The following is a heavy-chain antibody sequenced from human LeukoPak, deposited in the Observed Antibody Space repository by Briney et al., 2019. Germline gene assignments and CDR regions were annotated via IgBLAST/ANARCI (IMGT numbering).Heavy chain of an antibody. D-gene: IGHD2-2*01. CDR3: AREGSKYQLLMGY. Sequence: GASVKVSCKASGYTFTGYYMHWVRQAPGQGLEWMGWINPNSGGTNYAQKFQGRVTMTRDTSISTAYMELSRLRSDDTAVYYCAREGSKYQLLMGYWGQGTLVTVSS. V-gene: IGHV1-2*02. CDR2: INPNSGGT. CDR1: GYTFTGYY. J-gene: IGHJ4*02.